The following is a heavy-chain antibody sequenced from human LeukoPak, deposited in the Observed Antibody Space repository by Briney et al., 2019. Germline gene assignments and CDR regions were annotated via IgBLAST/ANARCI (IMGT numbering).Heavy chain of an antibody. D-gene: IGHD3-22*01. J-gene: IGHJ4*02. CDR3: ASDRHLSGYYYDSSGSVFDY. CDR1: GFTFTDYY. CDR2: ISSSGSTI. V-gene: IGHV3-11*01. Sequence: PGGSLRLSCAASGFTFTDYYMSWIRQAPGKGLEWVTYISSSGSTIYYADSVKGRFTISRDNAKNSLYLQMNSLRAEDTAVYYCASDRHLSGYYYDSSGSVFDYWDQGTLVTVSS.